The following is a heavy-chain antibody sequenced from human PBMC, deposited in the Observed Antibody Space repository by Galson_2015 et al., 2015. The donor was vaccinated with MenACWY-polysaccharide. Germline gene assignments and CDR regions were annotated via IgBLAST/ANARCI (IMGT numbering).Heavy chain of an antibody. J-gene: IGHJ5*02. D-gene: IGHD6-13*01. V-gene: IGHV1-18*01. Sequence: SVKVSCKASGVTFTDYGINWVRQAPGQGLEWMGNITTYNGDTNYAQKFQGRVTMTADTSTNTAYMELTNLTSDDTAVYYCARDYRPRALVPVINWFDPWGQGTLVTVSS. CDR3: ARDYRPRALVPVINWFDP. CDR2: ITTYNGDT. CDR1: GVTFTDYG.